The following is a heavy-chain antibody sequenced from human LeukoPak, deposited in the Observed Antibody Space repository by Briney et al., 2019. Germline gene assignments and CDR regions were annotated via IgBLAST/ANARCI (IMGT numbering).Heavy chain of an antibody. Sequence: SVKVSCKASGGTLSRFAISWVRQAPGQGLEWMGGIIPIFGTANYAQKFQGRVTITADESAGTAYMELSSLRSDDTAVYYCARGRTTGTTMYYFDYWGQGTLVTVSS. J-gene: IGHJ4*02. CDR1: GGTLSRFA. CDR2: IIPIFGTA. D-gene: IGHD1-1*01. V-gene: IGHV1-69*13. CDR3: ARGRTTGTTMYYFDY.